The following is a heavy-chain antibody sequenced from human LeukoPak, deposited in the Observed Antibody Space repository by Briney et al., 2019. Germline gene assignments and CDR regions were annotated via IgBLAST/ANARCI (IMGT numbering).Heavy chain of an antibody. CDR3: ARGGVSMVRGVQFVY. J-gene: IGHJ4*02. CDR1: GGSISSSSYY. D-gene: IGHD3-10*01. Sequence: SETLSLTCTVSGGSISSSSYYWGWIRQPPGKGLEWIGEINHSGSTNYNPSLKSRVTISVDTSKNQFSLKLSSVTAADTAVYYCARGGVSMVRGVQFVYWGQGTLVTVSS. CDR2: INHSGST. V-gene: IGHV4-39*07.